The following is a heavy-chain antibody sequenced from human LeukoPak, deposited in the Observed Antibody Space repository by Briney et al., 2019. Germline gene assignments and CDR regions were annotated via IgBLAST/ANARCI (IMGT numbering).Heavy chain of an antibody. V-gene: IGHV3-48*01. CDR2: ISGFSSAI. CDR3: TRDGGAPDVVPFDH. J-gene: IGHJ4*02. CDR1: GFTFGDYS. Sequence: GGSLRLSCAASGFTFGDYSMNWVRQAPGKGPEWVSYISGFSSAIYYADSVKGRFTISRDNAKNSLYLQMNSLRAEDTAVYYCTRDGGAPDVVPFDHWGQGTLVTVSS. D-gene: IGHD3-16*01.